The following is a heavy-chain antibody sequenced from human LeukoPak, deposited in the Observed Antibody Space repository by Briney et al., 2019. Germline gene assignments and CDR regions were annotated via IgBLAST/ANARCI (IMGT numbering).Heavy chain of an antibody. Sequence: PGGSLRLSCAASGFTFSSYGMSWVRQAPGKGLEWVSAISGSGGSTYYADSVKGRFSISRDNSKNTLYLQMNSLRAEDTAVYYCAKGSFSFQHGWYFDYWGQGTLVTVSS. V-gene: IGHV3-23*01. CDR1: GFTFSSYG. CDR3: AKGSFSFQHGWYFDY. CDR2: ISGSGGST. J-gene: IGHJ4*02. D-gene: IGHD2/OR15-2a*01.